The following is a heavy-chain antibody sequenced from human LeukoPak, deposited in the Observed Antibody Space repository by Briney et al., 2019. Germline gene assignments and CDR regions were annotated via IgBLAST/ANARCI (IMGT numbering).Heavy chain of an antibody. CDR1: GFTFSSFA. J-gene: IGHJ4*02. V-gene: IGHV3-23*01. D-gene: IGHD3-10*01. CDR2: ISGNGATT. Sequence: GGSLRLSCAASGFTFSSFAMSWVRQVPGKGLEWVSGISGNGATTHHADSVKGRFTISRDNSKNTLYLQMNSLRAEDTAVYYCAKWKYGSDFGYFDYWGQGTLVAVSS. CDR3: AKWKYGSDFGYFDY.